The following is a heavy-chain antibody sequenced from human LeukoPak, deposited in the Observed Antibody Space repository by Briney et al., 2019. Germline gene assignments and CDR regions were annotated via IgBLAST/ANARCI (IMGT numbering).Heavy chain of an antibody. J-gene: IGHJ6*02. CDR3: ARGYCSSTSCYMDV. CDR1: GHTSTTYA. CDR2: IKAGNGNI. V-gene: IGHV1-3*01. D-gene: IGHD2-2*01. Sequence: ASVKVSCKASGHTSTTYAIHWVRQAPGQGLEWMGWIKAGNGNIKYSQKFQVRVTITGDTSASTAYMELSSLRSEDTAVYYCARGYCSSTSCYMDVWGQGTTVT.